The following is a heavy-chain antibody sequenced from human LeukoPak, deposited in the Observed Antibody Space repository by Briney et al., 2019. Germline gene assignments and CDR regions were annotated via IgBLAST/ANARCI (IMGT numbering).Heavy chain of an antibody. J-gene: IGHJ4*02. Sequence: SQTLSLTCTVSGGSISSGGYYWSWIRQPPGKGLEWIGYIYHSGSTYYNPSLKSRVTISVDRSKNQFSLKLSSVTAADTAVYYCAREWQYQFDYWGQGRLVTISS. V-gene: IGHV4-30-2*01. CDR1: GGSISSGGYY. CDR3: AREWQYQFDY. D-gene: IGHD4-11*01. CDR2: IYHSGST.